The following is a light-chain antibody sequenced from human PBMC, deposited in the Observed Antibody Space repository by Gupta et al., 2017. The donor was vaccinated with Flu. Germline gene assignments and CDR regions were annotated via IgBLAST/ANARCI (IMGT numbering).Light chain of an antibody. CDR3: QQRSYLPMYT. J-gene: IGKJ2*01. Sequence: EVVLTQSPATLSLSPGERAVLACRASQSVRPSIAWHQQKRGQAPRLLMYDASRRADGIPARFSGSGSGTDFTLTISTREPEDFAVYYCQQRSYLPMYTFGQGTKLEI. CDR2: DAS. V-gene: IGKV3-11*01. CDR1: QSVRPS.